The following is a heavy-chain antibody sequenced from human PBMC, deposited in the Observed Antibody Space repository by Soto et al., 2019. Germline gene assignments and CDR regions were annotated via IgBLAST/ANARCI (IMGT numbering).Heavy chain of an antibody. D-gene: IGHD6-13*01. V-gene: IGHV3-23*01. CDR3: AKGLRISAAGHYYSYGMDV. Sequence: GGSLRLSCAASGISFSDNALSRVRQAPGKGLEWVSDISGSGGGTYYADSVKGRVTIARDNSKNTLYLQMNSLRAEDTAGYYCAKGLRISAAGHYYSYGMDVWGQGTTVTVSS. CDR1: GISFSDNA. J-gene: IGHJ6*02. CDR2: ISGSGGGT.